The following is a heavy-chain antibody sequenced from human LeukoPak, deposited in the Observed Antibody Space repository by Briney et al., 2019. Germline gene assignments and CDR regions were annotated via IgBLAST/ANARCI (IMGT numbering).Heavy chain of an antibody. D-gene: IGHD3-9*01. J-gene: IGHJ5*02. Sequence: SETLSLTCSVSGDSINIYYWFWVRQPAGKGLEWIGRITGSGSTNYNPSLKSRVTMSVDTSKNQFSLRLTSVAAAHSAVYYFGRGAYDVLTGKQYNWCEPWGQGTLGIVSS. CDR1: GDSINIYY. CDR3: GRGAYDVLTGKQYNWCEP. CDR2: ITGSGST. V-gene: IGHV4-4*07.